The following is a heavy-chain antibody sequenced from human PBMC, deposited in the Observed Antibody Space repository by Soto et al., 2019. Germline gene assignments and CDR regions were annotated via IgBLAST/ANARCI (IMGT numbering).Heavy chain of an antibody. D-gene: IGHD2-15*01. Sequence: GSLRLACVVSVFTFSSSWMHWVRQGPGKGLVWVSRMNPDGSAINYADSVKGRFTTSRDNAKNMLYLQMNSLRVEDTALYYCVPEWSEDCGQRNLFTVS. J-gene: IGHJ4*02. CDR2: MNPDGSAI. CDR1: VFTFSSSW. CDR3: VPEWSED. V-gene: IGHV3-74*01.